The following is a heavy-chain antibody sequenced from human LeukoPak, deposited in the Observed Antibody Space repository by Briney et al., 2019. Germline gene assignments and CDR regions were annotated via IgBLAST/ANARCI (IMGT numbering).Heavy chain of an antibody. CDR1: GFTVSSNY. CDR3: ARGSDPVTYDY. V-gene: IGHV3-53*01. Sequence: PGGSLRLSCAASGFTVSSNYMSWVRQAPGKGLEWVSVIYSGGSTYYADPVKGRFTISRDNSKNTLYLQMNSLRAEDTAVYYCARGSDPVTYDYWGQGTLVTVSS. D-gene: IGHD4-17*01. CDR2: IYSGGST. J-gene: IGHJ4*02.